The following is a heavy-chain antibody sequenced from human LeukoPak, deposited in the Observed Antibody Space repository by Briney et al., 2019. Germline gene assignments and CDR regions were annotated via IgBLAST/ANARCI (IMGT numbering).Heavy chain of an antibody. CDR2: ITRSNSYI. Sequence: PGRSLRLSCAASGFTFSNYNMNWVRQAPGKGLEWVSTITRSNSYIYYADSVRGRFTISRDNAKNSLYLQMSSLRAEDTAVYYCARDDTTMILNLWGRGTLVTVSS. J-gene: IGHJ2*01. CDR3: ARDDTTMILNL. V-gene: IGHV3-21*01. D-gene: IGHD3-22*01. CDR1: GFTFSNYN.